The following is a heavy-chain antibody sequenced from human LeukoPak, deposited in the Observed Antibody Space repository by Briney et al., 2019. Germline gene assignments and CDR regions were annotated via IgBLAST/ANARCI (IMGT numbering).Heavy chain of an antibody. CDR1: GFTFSSYG. D-gene: IGHD3-22*01. CDR3: AKESDEDDSSGLLDY. J-gene: IGHJ4*02. CDR2: ISYGGSNK. Sequence: GGSLRLSCAASGFTFSSYGMHWVRQAPGKGLEWVAVISYGGSNKYYADSVKGRFTISRDNSKNTLYLQMNSLRAEDTAVYYCAKESDEDDSSGLLDYWGQGTLVTVSS. V-gene: IGHV3-30*18.